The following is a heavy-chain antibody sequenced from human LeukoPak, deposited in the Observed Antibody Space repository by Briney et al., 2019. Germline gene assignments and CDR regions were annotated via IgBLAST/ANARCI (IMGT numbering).Heavy chain of an antibody. CDR2: IRYDGSNK. V-gene: IGHV3-30*02. Sequence: GGSLRLSCAASGLTFSSYGMHWVRQAPGKGLEWVAFIRYDGSNKYYADSVKGRFTISRDNSKNTLYLQMNSVRAEDTAVYYCAKGGSSSWYPNFDYWGQGTLVTVSS. CDR1: GLTFSSYG. J-gene: IGHJ4*02. D-gene: IGHD6-13*01. CDR3: AKGGSSSWYPNFDY.